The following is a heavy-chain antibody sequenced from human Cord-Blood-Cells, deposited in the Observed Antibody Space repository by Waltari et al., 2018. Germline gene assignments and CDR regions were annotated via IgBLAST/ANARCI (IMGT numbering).Heavy chain of an antibody. CDR2: IYYSGST. CDR1: GGSISSSSYY. J-gene: IGHJ4*02. Sequence: QLQLQESGPGLVKPSETLSLTCTASGGSISSSSYYWGWIRQPPGKGLEWIGSIYYSGSTYYTPSLKSRVTISVDTSKNQFSLKLSSVTAADTAVYYCARGGSGGDYFDYWGQGTLVTVSS. CDR3: ARGGSGGDYFDY. D-gene: IGHD3-10*01. V-gene: IGHV4-39*01.